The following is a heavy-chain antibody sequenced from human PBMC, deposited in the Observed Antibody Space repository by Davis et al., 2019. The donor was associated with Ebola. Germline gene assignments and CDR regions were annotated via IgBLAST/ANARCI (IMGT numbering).Heavy chain of an antibody. V-gene: IGHV3-33*01. CDR3: ARDGRGVDY. J-gene: IGHJ4*02. D-gene: IGHD2-15*01. CDR1: GFTFSSYG. CDR2: IWYDGSNK. Sequence: GESLKISCAASGFTFSSYGMHWVRQAPGKGLEWVAVIWYDGSNKYYADSVKGRFTISRDNSKNTLYLQMNSLRAEDTAVYYCARDGRGVDYWGQGTLVTVSS.